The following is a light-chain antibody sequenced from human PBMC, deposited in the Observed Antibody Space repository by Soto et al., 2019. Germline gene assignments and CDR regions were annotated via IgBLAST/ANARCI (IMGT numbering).Light chain of an antibody. V-gene: IGKV1-16*01. CDR1: QDSGNY. CDR3: LQYKAYPLT. Sequence: DIPMTQSPSSLSASVGDRVTITCRASQDSGNYLAWFQQRPGKAPKSLIYTSSILQSGVPSRFSGSGSGTDFTLTISSLQPEDSATYYCLQYKAYPLTFGGGTTVEI. J-gene: IGKJ4*01. CDR2: TSS.